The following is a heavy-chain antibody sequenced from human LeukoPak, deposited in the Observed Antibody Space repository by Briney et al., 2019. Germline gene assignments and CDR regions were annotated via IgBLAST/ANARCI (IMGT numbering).Heavy chain of an antibody. Sequence: PSETLSLTCAVYGGSFSGYYWSWIRQPPGKGLEWIGEINHSGSTNYNPSLKSRVTISVDTSKNQFSLKLSSVTAADTAVHYCARRVTSFDPWGQGTLVTVSS. J-gene: IGHJ5*02. V-gene: IGHV4-34*01. CDR1: GGSFSGYY. CDR3: ARRVTSFDP. D-gene: IGHD2-2*01. CDR2: INHSGST.